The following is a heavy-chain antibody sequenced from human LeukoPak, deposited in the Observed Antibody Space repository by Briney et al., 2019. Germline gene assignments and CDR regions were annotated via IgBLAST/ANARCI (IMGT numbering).Heavy chain of an antibody. J-gene: IGHJ4*02. D-gene: IGHD3-22*01. CDR3: ASPPHDSSYGY. V-gene: IGHV3-7*01. CDR2: IKHDGSEK. CDR1: GFTFSSYW. Sequence: GGSLRLSCAASGFTFSSYWMSWVRQAPGKGLEWVANIKHDGSEKYYVDSVKGRFTISRDNAKNSLYLQMNSLRAEDTAVYYCASPPHDSSYGYWGQGTLVTVSS.